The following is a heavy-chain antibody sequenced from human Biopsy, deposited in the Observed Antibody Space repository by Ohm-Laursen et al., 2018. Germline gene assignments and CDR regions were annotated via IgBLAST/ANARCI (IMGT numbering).Heavy chain of an antibody. D-gene: IGHD6-13*01. CDR2: ITQSGCT. V-gene: IGHV4-34*01. Sequence: LRLSCSASGFTFSSYAMSWVRQAPGKGLEWIGDITQSGCTNYSPSLKSRVTISVDTAKKQFSLSLSSVTAADTAVYYCARVPLPGIGAAYQGRFLYGMDVWGQGTTVSVSS. CDR3: ARVPLPGIGAAYQGRFLYGMDV. J-gene: IGHJ6*02. CDR1: GFTFSSYA.